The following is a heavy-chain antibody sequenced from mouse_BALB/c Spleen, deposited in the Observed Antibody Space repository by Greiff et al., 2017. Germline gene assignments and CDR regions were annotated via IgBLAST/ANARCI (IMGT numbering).Heavy chain of an antibody. CDR3: ARSALVEFDY. J-gene: IGHJ2*01. CDR2: INPSNGRT. Sequence: VQLQQPGAELVKPGASVKLSCKASGYTFTSYWMHWVKQRPGQGLEWIGEINPSNGRTNYNEKFKSKATLTVDKSSSTAYMQLSSLTSEDSAVYYCARSALVEFDYWGQGTTLTVSS. V-gene: IGHV1S81*02. D-gene: IGHD1-2*01. CDR1: GYTFTSYW.